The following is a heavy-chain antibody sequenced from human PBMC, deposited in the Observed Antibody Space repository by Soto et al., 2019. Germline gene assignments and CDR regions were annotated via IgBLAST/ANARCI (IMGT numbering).Heavy chain of an antibody. J-gene: IGHJ6*03. CDR2: IWYDGSNK. CDR1: GFTFSSYG. D-gene: IGHD3-9*01. CDR3: ARDPAYYDILTGYCSLYYYMDV. Sequence: QVQLVESGGGVVQPGRSLRLSCAASGFTFSSYGMHWVRQAPGKGLEWVAVIWYDGSNKYYADSVKGRFTISRDNSKNTLYLQMNSLRAEDTAVYYCARDPAYYDILTGYCSLYYYMDVWGKGTTVTVSS. V-gene: IGHV3-33*01.